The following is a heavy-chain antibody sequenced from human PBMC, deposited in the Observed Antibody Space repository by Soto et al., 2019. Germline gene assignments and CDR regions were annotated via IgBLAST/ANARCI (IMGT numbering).Heavy chain of an antibody. CDR1: GFTFSSYS. CDR3: VRDLHWGFEY. CDR2: INSRSSVI. Sequence: GGSLRLSCAASGFTFSSYSFNWVRQAPGKGLEWISYINSRSSVIRYADSVQGRFIISRDNAKNSLYLQMNSLKDEDSAVYYCVRDLHWGFEYWGLGAPVNVSS. D-gene: IGHD7-27*01. V-gene: IGHV3-48*02. J-gene: IGHJ4*01.